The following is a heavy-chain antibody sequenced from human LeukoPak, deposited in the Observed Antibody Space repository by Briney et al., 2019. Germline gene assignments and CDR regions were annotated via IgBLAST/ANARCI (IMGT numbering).Heavy chain of an antibody. J-gene: IGHJ4*02. CDR1: GFAFDEHG. Sequence: KTGGSLRLSCTASGFAFDEHGMSWVRQVPGKGLEWVSSISSSSDYIYYADSVKGRFTISRDNAKNSLYLLMNSLRAEDTAVYYCARVKHFDWLSQVWGQGTLVTVSS. CDR2: ISSSSDYI. CDR3: ARVKHFDWLSQV. V-gene: IGHV3-21*01. D-gene: IGHD3-9*01.